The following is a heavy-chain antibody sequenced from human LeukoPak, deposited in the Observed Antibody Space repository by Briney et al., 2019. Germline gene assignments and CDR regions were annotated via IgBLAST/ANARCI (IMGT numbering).Heavy chain of an antibody. V-gene: IGHV1-2*02. J-gene: IGHJ4*02. CDR3: ARGRSYYEGDFDN. CDR1: GYTFTGYY. CDR2: INPNSGGT. D-gene: IGHD1-26*01. Sequence: ASVKVSCKASGYTFTGYYMHWVRQAPGQGLEWMGWINPNSGGTNYAQRFQGRVTMTRDTSISTAYMELSRLRSDDTAVYYCARGRSYYEGDFDNWGQGTLVTVSS.